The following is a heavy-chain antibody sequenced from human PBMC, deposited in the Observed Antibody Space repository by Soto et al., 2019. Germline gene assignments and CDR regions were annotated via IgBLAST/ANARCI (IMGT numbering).Heavy chain of an antibody. D-gene: IGHD2-15*01. Sequence: SGPTLVNPTQTLTLTCTFSGFSLTTTGMRVSWIRQPPGKALEWLARIDWDDDKFYKTSLKTRLTISKDSSKNQVVLTMTNMDPVDTATYYCARMFHCSGGTCPFDFWGQGALVTVSS. CDR3: ARMFHCSGGTCPFDF. J-gene: IGHJ4*02. V-gene: IGHV2-70*04. CDR2: IDWDDDK. CDR1: GFSLTTTGMR.